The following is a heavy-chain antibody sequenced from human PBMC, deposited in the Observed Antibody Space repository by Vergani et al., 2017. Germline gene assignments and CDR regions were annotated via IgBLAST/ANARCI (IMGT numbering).Heavy chain of an antibody. V-gene: IGHV1-2*02. Sequence: QVQLVQSGAEVKKPGASVKVSCKASGYTFTGYYMHWVRQAPGQGLEWMGWINPNSGGTNYAQQFQGRVTMTRDTSISTAYMELSRLRSDDTAVYYGARDGRRQSVAGANWFDPWGQGTLVTVSS. J-gene: IGHJ5*02. CDR3: ARDGRRQSVAGANWFDP. CDR1: GYTFTGYY. D-gene: IGHD6-19*01. CDR2: INPNSGGT.